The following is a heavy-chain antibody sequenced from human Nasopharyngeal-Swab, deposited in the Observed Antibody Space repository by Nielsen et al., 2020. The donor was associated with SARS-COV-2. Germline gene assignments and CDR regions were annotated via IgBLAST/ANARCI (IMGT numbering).Heavy chain of an antibody. CDR1: GFNFRHYA. D-gene: IGHD2-15*01. CDR3: ARNDNGLVIWYYYYVDV. CDR2: IGTGGGRA. Sequence: GESLKISCTASGFNFRHYAMSWVRLAPGKGLEWVSGIGTGGGRADYADSVKGRFTISRDNSKNTLYLQLNSLRVEDTAVYYCARNDNGLVIWYYYYVDVWGKGTTVTVTS. V-gene: IGHV3-23*03. J-gene: IGHJ6*03.